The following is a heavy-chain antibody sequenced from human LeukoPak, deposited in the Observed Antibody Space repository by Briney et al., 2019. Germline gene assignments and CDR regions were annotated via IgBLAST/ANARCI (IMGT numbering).Heavy chain of an antibody. D-gene: IGHD4-11*01. V-gene: IGHV4-39*07. J-gene: IGHJ4*02. CDR1: GGSISSSSYY. CDR3: AREATVTIDRYFDY. CDR2: IYYSGST. Sequence: SETLSLTCTVSGGSISSSSYYWGWIRQPPGKGLEWIGSIYYSGSTYYNPFLKSRVTISVDTSKNQFSLKLSSVTAADTAVYYCAREATVTIDRYFDYWGQGTLVTVSS.